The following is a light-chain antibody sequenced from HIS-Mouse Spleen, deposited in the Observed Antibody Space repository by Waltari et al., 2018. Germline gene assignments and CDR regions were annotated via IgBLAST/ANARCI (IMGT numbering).Light chain of an antibody. CDR2: EAS. Sequence: DIQMTQSPSSLSASVGDRVTITCQASQDISNYLNWYQQKPGKAPKLLIYEASNLETGVPSRFSGSGSGTDFTFTISSLQPEDIATYYCQQYDRVTFGPGTKVDIK. CDR1: QDISNY. J-gene: IGKJ3*01. V-gene: IGKV1-33*01. CDR3: QQYDRVT.